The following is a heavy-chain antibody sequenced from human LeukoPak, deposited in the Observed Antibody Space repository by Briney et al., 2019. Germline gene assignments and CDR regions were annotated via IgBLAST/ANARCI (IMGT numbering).Heavy chain of an antibody. CDR1: GGSISSGSYY. CDR3: ARGTSGDY. CDR2: IYTSGST. V-gene: IGHV4-61*02. D-gene: IGHD3-10*01. J-gene: IGHJ4*02. Sequence: SETLSLTCTVSGGSISSGSYYWSWIRQPAGTGLEWIGRIYTSGSTNYNPSLKSRVTISVDTSKNQFSLKLSSVTAADTAVYYCARGTSGDYWGQGTLVTVSS.